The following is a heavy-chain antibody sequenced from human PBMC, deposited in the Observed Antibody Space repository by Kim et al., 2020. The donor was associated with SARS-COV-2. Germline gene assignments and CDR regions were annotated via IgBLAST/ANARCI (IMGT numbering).Heavy chain of an antibody. CDR2: VYYSGST. J-gene: IGHJ4*02. Sequence: SETLSLTCTVSGYSFSNDRYYWSWIRQPPGQGLEWIRFVYYSGSTNYGPALRSRITITLDTTKNQFSLKLSSVTASDTALYYFTTDFTDDFDYWDQGLL. V-gene: IGHV4-61*01. CDR1: GYSFSNDRYY. CDR3: TTDFTDDFDY. D-gene: IGHD3-3*01.